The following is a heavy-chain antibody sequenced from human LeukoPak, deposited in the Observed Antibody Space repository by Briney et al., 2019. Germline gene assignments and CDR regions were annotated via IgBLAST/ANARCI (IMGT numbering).Heavy chain of an antibody. CDR3: ARSKVVGAADAFDI. V-gene: IGHV3-66*02. CDR1: GFTFSSNY. D-gene: IGHD1-26*01. CDR2: IYSGGGT. Sequence: PGGSLRLSCAASGFTFSSNYMSWVRQAPGKGLEGGSVIYSGGGTYYADSVKGRFTISRDNSKNTLYLQINSLRAEDTAVYYCARSKVVGAADAFDIWGQGTMVTVSS. J-gene: IGHJ3*02.